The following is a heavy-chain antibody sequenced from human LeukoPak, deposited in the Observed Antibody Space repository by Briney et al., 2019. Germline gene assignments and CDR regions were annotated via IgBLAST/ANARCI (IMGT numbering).Heavy chain of an antibody. V-gene: IGHV1-69*04. CDR3: ARDASYYGLDV. J-gene: IGHJ6*02. CDR1: ADTFKRYA. CDR2: ITPLLGMA. Sequence: SVKVSCKASADTFKRYAISWVRQAPGHGLEWMGRITPLLGMANYTQRFQGRVIITADKSTHTAYMELSTLRSDDTAVYYCARDASYYGLDVWGQGTTVTVSS.